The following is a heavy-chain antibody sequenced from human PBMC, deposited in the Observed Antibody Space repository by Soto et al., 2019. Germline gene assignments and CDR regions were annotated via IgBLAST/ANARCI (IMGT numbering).Heavy chain of an antibody. Sequence: PGGSLRLSCAASGFTFSDYYMSWIRQAPGKGLEWVSYITSGGSTYYADSVKGRFTISRDNSKNTLYLQMNSLRAEDTAVYYCAKDPTSYDSSAQFDSWGQGTLVTVPQ. CDR2: ITSGGST. CDR3: AKDPTSYDSSAQFDS. D-gene: IGHD3-22*01. V-gene: IGHV3-11*01. CDR1: GFTFSDYY. J-gene: IGHJ4*02.